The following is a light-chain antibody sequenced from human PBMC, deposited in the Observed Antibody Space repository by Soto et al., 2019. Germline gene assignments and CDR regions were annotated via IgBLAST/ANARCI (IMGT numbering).Light chain of an antibody. CDR3: KKYNSFWT. CDR2: DAF. CDR1: QGVSSW. J-gene: IGKJ1*01. V-gene: IGKV1-5*01. Sequence: DIQTTQSPSSMSASVGGRGTSTCRASQGVSSWLAWYQQKPGKAPKLLIFDAFSLESGVQSRFSGSGSGTEFTLTISSLKPEEFATYYCKKYNSFWTFGQGNK.